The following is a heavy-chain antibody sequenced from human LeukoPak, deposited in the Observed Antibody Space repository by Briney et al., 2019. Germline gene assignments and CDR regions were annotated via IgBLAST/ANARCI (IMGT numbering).Heavy chain of an antibody. CDR2: LQNDGSEK. CDR1: GFSFSTSG. J-gene: IGHJ4*02. D-gene: IGHD6-13*01. Sequence: GGSRRLSCAPSGFSFSTSGMHWVRQAPGKGLEWVGFLQNDGSEKYFADSVKGRFTISRDNSKNTLYLQMNSLRAEDTAVYYCARESSRIAIGTLDFWGQGTLVTVSS. V-gene: IGHV3-30*02. CDR3: ARESSRIAIGTLDF.